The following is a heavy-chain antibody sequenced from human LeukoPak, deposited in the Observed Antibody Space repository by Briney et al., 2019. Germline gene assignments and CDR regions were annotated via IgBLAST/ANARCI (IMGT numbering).Heavy chain of an antibody. D-gene: IGHD3-10*01. J-gene: IGHJ3*02. CDR2: ISSSSSTI. V-gene: IGHV3-48*04. CDR3: ARNMVRGAPAAFDI. Sequence: GGSLRLSCAASGFTFSSYSMNWVRQAPGKGLEWVSYISSSSSTIYYADSVKGRFTISRDNAKNSLYLQMNSLRAEDTAVYYCARNMVRGAPAAFDIWGQGTMVTVSS. CDR1: GFTFSSYS.